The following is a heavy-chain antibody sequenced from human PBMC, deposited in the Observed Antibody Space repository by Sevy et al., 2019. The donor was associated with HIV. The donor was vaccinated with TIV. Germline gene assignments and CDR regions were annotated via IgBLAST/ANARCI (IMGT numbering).Heavy chain of an antibody. J-gene: IGHJ3*02. CDR3: ARHCTGTSCSHAFDI. CDR2: INHSGST. D-gene: IGHD2-2*01. Sequence: SETLSLTCAVYGGSFSGYYWSWIRQPPGKGLEWIGEINHSGSTNYNPSLKSRFTISVDTSKNQFSLQLSSVTAADTAVYYCARHCTGTSCSHAFDIWGQWTMVTVSS. V-gene: IGHV4-34*01. CDR1: GGSFSGYY.